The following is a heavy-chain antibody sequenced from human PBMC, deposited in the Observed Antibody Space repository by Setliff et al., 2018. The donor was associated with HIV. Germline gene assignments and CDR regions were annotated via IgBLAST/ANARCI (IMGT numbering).Heavy chain of an antibody. CDR3: TRAFPPMIPAAFDI. V-gene: IGHV1-46*01. Sequence: ASVKVSCKASGFSFSRHYIHWVRQAPGQGLEWMGMINPSDGIPSYAQKFQCRVVVTRDTSRSTVYMELSSLRSEDTAVYFCTRAFPPMIPAAFDIWGLGTLVTVSS. J-gene: IGHJ3*02. D-gene: IGHD3-22*01. CDR2: INPSDGIP. CDR1: GFSFSRHY.